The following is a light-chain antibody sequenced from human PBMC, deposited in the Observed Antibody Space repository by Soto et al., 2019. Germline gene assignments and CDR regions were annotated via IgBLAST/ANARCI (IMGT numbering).Light chain of an antibody. CDR2: GNN. CDR3: QSYDSSLSGV. J-gene: IGLJ1*01. Sequence: QAVVTQPPSVSGAPGQRVTISCTGSSSNIGAGYDVHWYQQFPGTAPKLLIYGNNNRPSGVPDRFSGSKSGTSASLAITGLQAEDEADYYCQSYDSSLSGVFGSGTKVTVL. V-gene: IGLV1-40*01. CDR1: SSNIGAGYD.